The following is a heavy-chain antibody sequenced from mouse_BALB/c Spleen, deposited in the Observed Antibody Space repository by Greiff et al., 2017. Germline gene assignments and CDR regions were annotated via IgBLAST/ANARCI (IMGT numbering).Heavy chain of an antibody. J-gene: IGHJ2*01. D-gene: IGHD2-14*01. CDR2: IYPGSGST. Sequence: QVQLQQPGAELVKPGTSVKLSCKASGYNFTSYWINWVKLRPGQGLEWIGDIYPGSGSTNYNEKFKSKATLTVDTSSSTAYMQLSSLASEDSALYYCARGGRYDGNWGQGTTLTVSS. CDR3: ARGGRYDGN. CDR1: GYNFTSYW. V-gene: IGHV1-55*01.